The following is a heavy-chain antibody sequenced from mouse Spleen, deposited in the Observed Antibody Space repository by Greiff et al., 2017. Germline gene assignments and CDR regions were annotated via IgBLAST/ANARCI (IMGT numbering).Heavy chain of an antibody. CDR2: IYPGNVNT. D-gene: IGHD2-1*01. J-gene: IGHJ4*01. CDR1: GYTFTSYY. CDR3: ARYGNYEGVDY. V-gene: IGHV1S56*01. Sequence: QVQLQQSGPELVKPGASVRISCKASGYTFTSYYIHWVKQRPGQGLEWIGWIYPGNVNTKYNEKFKGKATLTADKSSSTAYMQLSSLTSEDSAVYFCARYGNYEGVDYWGQGTSVTVSS.